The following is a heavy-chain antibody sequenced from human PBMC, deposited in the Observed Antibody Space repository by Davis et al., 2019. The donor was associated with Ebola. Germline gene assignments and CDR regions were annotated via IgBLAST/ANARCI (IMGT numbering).Heavy chain of an antibody. CDR2: IYHSGST. CDR1: GGSISSGGYS. CDR3: AREARFLGSWYDY. J-gene: IGHJ4*02. V-gene: IGHV4-30-2*01. Sequence: MPSETLSLTCTVSGGSISSGGYSWSWIRQPPGKGLEWIGYIYHSGSTYYNPSLKNRVTISVDRSKNQFSLKLSSVTAADTAVYYCAREARFLGSWYDYWGQGTLVTVSS. D-gene: IGHD6-13*01.